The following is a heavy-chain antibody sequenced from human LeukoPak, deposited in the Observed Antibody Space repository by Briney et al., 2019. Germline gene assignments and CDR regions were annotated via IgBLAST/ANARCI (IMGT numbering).Heavy chain of an antibody. CDR3: AKDRPYITSWYGCSTP. Sequence: GGSLRLSCAVSGFTIDDYGMSWVRQAPGKGLEWVSTISDSGGGAYYADSVKGRFTISRDSSRSTLYLQMHSLRAEDTAVYYCAKDRPYITSWYGCSTPWGQGTLVTVSS. CDR2: ISDSGGGA. V-gene: IGHV3-23*01. CDR1: GFTIDDYG. J-gene: IGHJ5*02. D-gene: IGHD6-13*01.